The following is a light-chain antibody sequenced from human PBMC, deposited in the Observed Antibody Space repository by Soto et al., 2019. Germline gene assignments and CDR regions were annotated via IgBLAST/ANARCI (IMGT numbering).Light chain of an antibody. CDR2: DVS. V-gene: IGKV3-11*01. Sequence: EIVLTQSPATLSLSPGERATLSCRASQSISSYSAWYQQKPGQAPRLLIYDVSNRAPGIPARFSGSGSGTDFTLTISSLEPEDFAVYYCQQRSNWPPFTFGPGTKVDI. CDR3: QQRSNWPPFT. CDR1: QSISSY. J-gene: IGKJ3*01.